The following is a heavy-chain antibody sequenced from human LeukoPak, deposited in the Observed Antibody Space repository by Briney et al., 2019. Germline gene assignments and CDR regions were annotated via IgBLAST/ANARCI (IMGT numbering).Heavy chain of an antibody. Sequence: GGSLRLSCAASGFTFSSYWMHWVRQAPGKGLVWVSRINSDGSSTSYADSVKGRFTISRDNAKNTLYLQMNSLRAEDTAVYYCARAHYGDCEYFQHWGQGTLVTVSS. CDR1: GFTFSSYW. V-gene: IGHV3-74*01. CDR2: INSDGSST. D-gene: IGHD4-17*01. J-gene: IGHJ1*01. CDR3: ARAHYGDCEYFQH.